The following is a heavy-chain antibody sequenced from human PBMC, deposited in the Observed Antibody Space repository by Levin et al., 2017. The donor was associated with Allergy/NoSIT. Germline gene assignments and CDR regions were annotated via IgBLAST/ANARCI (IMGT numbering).Heavy chain of an antibody. Sequence: GGSLRLSCAASGFTFDDYAMHWVRQAPGMGLEWVSGISWNSGTIVYADSVKGRFTISRDNAKNSLYLQMNSLSAEDTALYYCAKASSGPFDYWGQGTLVTVSS. V-gene: IGHV3-9*01. CDR2: ISWNSGTI. D-gene: IGHD6-19*01. CDR1: GFTFDDYA. CDR3: AKASSGPFDY. J-gene: IGHJ4*02.